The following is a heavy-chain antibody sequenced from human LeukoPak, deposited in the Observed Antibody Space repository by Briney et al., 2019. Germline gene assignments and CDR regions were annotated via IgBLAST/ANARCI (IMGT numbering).Heavy chain of an antibody. Sequence: GRSLRLSCAASGFTFEDFAIHWVRQAPGKGLEWVSGISWDSGSRAYGDSVKGRFTVSRDNAKKSLYLEMDSLRTEDTGLYYCVKDRAFQQQLVAVEYLQQWGQGTLVIVSS. D-gene: IGHD6-13*01. CDR2: ISWDSGSR. V-gene: IGHV3-9*01. CDR1: GFTFEDFA. J-gene: IGHJ1*01. CDR3: VKDRAFQQQLVAVEYLQQ.